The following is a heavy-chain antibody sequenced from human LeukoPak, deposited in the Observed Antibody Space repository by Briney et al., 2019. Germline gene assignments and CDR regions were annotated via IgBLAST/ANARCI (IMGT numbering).Heavy chain of an antibody. CDR1: GFTFSSYA. J-gene: IGHJ5*02. Sequence: GGSLRLSCATSGFTFSSYAMHWVRQAPGKGLEWVAVISYDGSNKNYADSVKGRFTISRDNSKNTVYLQMNSLRAEDTAVYYCARDVFRGQQLPTPNWFDPWGQGTLVTVSS. CDR3: ARDVFRGQQLPTPNWFDP. D-gene: IGHD6-13*01. CDR2: ISYDGSNK. V-gene: IGHV3-30*04.